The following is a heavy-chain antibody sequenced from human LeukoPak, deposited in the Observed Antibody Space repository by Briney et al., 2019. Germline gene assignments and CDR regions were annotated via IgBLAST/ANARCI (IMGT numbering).Heavy chain of an antibody. CDR1: GGSISSSSYY. CDR3: ARRGVRVHLITVAAADDAFDI. V-gene: IGHV4-39*01. J-gene: IGHJ3*02. D-gene: IGHD2-2*01. CDR2: IYYGGST. Sequence: SETLSLTCTVSGGSISSSSYYWGWIRQPPGKGLEWIGSIYYGGSTYYNLSLKSRLTISVDTSKNHFSLKLSSVTAADTAVYYCARRGVRVHLITVAAADDAFDIWGQGTMVTVSS.